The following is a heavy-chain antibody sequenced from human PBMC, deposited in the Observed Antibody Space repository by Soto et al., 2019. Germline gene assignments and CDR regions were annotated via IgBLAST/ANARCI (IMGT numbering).Heavy chain of an antibody. CDR1: GFSLRTSEVG. J-gene: IGHJ5*02. CDR2: IYWNDDK. Sequence: SGPKPVNPTQTLTLTCIFSGFSLRTSEVGVGWIRQPPGKALEWLGFIYWNDDKRYSPSLKSRLTITKDTSKNQVVLTMTNMDPVDTATYYCAKSGSSGWYGWFDPWGQGTLVTVSS. D-gene: IGHD6-19*01. V-gene: IGHV2-5*01. CDR3: AKSGSSGWYGWFDP.